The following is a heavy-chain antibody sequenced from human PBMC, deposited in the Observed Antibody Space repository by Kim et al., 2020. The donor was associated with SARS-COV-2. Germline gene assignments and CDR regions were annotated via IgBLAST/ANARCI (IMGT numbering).Heavy chain of an antibody. CDR1: GGSISSYY. CDR2: IYYSGST. V-gene: IGHV4-59*13. Sequence: SETLSLTCTVSGGSISSYYWSWIRQPPGKGLEWIGYIYYSGSTNYNPSLKSRVTISVDTSKNQFSLKLSSVTAADTAVYYCARVRWELLLSGPNHAFDIWGQGTMVTVSS. D-gene: IGHD1-26*01. J-gene: IGHJ3*02. CDR3: ARVRWELLLSGPNHAFDI.